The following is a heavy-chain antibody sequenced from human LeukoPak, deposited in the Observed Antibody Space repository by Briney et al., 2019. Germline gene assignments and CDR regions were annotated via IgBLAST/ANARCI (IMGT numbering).Heavy chain of an antibody. CDR3: ARSYSGGYYGFDY. Sequence: SETLSLTCTVSGGSISSYYWSWIRQPPGKGLEWIGYIYYSGSTNYNPSLKSRVTISVDTSKNQFSLKLSSVTAADTAVYYCARSYSGGYYGFDYWGQGTLVTVSS. J-gene: IGHJ4*02. V-gene: IGHV4-59*01. CDR1: GGSISSYY. D-gene: IGHD1-26*01. CDR2: IYYSGST.